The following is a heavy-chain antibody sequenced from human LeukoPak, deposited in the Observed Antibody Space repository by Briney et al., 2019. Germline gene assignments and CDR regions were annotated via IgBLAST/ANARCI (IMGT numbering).Heavy chain of an antibody. Sequence: GSSVKVSCKASGGTFSSYAISWVRQAPGQGLEWMGGIIPIFGTANYAQKFQGRVTITADESTSTAYMELSSLRSEDTAVYYCARGAGSGSYNWPFDYWGQGTLVTVSS. J-gene: IGHJ4*02. CDR3: ARGAGSGSYNWPFDY. CDR2: IIPIFGTA. D-gene: IGHD3-10*01. CDR1: GGTFSSYA. V-gene: IGHV1-69*01.